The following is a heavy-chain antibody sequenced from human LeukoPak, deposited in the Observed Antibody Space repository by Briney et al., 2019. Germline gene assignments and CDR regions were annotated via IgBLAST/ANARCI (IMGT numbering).Heavy chain of an antibody. V-gene: IGHV3-11*04. CDR3: AGDLWFGEYSAFDF. CDR1: GFTFRNYY. CDR2: ISSSGSYI. D-gene: IGHD3-10*01. Sequence: GGSLRLSCAASGFTFRNYYMHWIRQAPGKGLEWISYISSSGSYIEYADSVQGRFTVSRDNAENSVFLQLTSLRAEDTAVNYFAGDLWFGEYSAFDFWGQGTTVTVS. J-gene: IGHJ3*01.